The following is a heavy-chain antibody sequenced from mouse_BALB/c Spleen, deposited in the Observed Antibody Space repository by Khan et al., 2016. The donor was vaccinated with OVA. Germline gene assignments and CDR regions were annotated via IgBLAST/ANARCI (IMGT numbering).Heavy chain of an antibody. D-gene: IGHD2-3*01. V-gene: IGHV5-17*02. CDR1: GFTFSGFG. CDR3: ARDGYYYFDY. J-gene: IGHJ2*01. Sequence: EVQLVESGGGLVQPGGSRKLSCAASGFTFSGFGMHWVRQAPEKGLEWVAYISSGSSTIYYADTVKGRFTISRDNPKNTLFLQMTSLRSEDTAMYHCARDGYYYFDYWGQGTTLTVSS. CDR2: ISSGSSTI.